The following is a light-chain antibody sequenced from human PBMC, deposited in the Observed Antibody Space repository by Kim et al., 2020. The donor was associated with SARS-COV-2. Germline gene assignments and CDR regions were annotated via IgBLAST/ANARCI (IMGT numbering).Light chain of an antibody. J-gene: IGLJ1*01. CDR1: SSNIGAGYD. Sequence: VTLACTGSSSNIGAGYDVHWYRRLPGTAPKHLIYGNSNRPSGVPDRVSGSKSGTSASLAITGLQAEDEADYYCQSYDSSLSGRYVFGTGTKVTVL. CDR3: QSYDSSLSGRYV. V-gene: IGLV1-40*01. CDR2: GNS.